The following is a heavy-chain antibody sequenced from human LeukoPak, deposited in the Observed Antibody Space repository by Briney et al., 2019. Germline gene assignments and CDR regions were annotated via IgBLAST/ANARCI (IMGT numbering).Heavy chain of an antibody. V-gene: IGHV3-11*05. Sequence: GSLRLPCAASGVTFRDYYTSWIRHAPGKGLEWVSYISGTSTYTNYADSVKGRFTISRDNAKNSLYLQMNSLRAEDTAVYYCARDISYCGGDCAPYYFDYWGQGTLVTVSS. J-gene: IGHJ4*02. CDR3: ARDISYCGGDCAPYYFDY. D-gene: IGHD2-21*02. CDR2: ISGTSTYT. CDR1: GVTFRDYY.